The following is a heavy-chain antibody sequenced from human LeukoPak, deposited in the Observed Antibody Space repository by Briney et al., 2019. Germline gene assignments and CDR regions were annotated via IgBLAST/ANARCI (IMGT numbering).Heavy chain of an antibody. CDR3: ARDIYSGYDWGRYFDY. V-gene: IGHV3-74*01. Sequence: GGSLRLSCAASGFTFSRDWMHWVRHAPGKGGVWVSRINSDGSSTRYADSVKGGFTISRENAKSTLYMKMNSLSAEDTAVYYSARDIYSGYDWGRYFDYWGQGTLVTVSS. D-gene: IGHD5-12*01. CDR1: GFTFSRDW. CDR2: INSDGSST. J-gene: IGHJ4*02.